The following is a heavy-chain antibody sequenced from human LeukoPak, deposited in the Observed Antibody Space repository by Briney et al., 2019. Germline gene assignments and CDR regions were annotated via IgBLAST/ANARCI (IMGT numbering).Heavy chain of an antibody. D-gene: IGHD2-15*01. CDR1: GFTFSSCA. CDR2: ISGSGGST. CDR3: AKRYCSGGSCYGFCDY. V-gene: IGHV3-23*01. J-gene: IGHJ4*02. Sequence: GGSLRLSCAASGFTFSSCAMSWVRHAPGKGLEWVSAISGSGGSTYYADSVKGRFTISRDNSKNTLYVQMNSLRADDTAVYYCAKRYCSGGSCYGFCDYWGQGTLVTVSS.